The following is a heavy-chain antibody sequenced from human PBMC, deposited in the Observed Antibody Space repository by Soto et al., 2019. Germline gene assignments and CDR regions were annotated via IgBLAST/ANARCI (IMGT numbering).Heavy chain of an antibody. CDR1: GFTFSNDW. Sequence: LRLSSGGSGFTFSNDWVNWVRLAPGPGMEWVGRIKRKIDGGTTDYPAPVEGRFSISRDDSKSTLYLQINSLRSEDTAVYYCTSDAMPVTGLGGLGYWGQGTQVTVSS. J-gene: IGHJ4*02. CDR3: TSDAMPVTGLGGLGY. V-gene: IGHV3-15*07. CDR2: IKRKIDGGTT. D-gene: IGHD2-15*01.